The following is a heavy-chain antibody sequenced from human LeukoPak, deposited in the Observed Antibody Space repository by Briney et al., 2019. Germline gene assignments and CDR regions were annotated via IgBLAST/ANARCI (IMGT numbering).Heavy chain of an antibody. V-gene: IGHV4-34*01. CDR3: ARGVVRGVNPYYYYYGMDV. CDR1: GGSFSGYY. CDR2: INHSGST. D-gene: IGHD3-10*01. Sequence: SETLSLTCAVYGGSFSGYYWSWIRQPPGEGLEWIGEINHSGSTNYNPSLKSRVTISVDTSKNQFSLKLSSVTAADTAVYYCARGVVRGVNPYYYYYGMDVWGQGTTVTVSS. J-gene: IGHJ6*02.